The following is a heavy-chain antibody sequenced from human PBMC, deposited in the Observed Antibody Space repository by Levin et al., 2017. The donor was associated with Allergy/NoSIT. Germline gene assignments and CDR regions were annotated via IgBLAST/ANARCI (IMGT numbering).Heavy chain of an antibody. CDR3: ARVHNFDSSGYRAFLF. D-gene: IGHD3-22*01. V-gene: IGHV3-48*02. J-gene: IGHJ4*02. CDR2: IDGRSSTI. CDR1: GFTFSAYS. Sequence: GESLKISCAASGFTFSAYSINWVRQAPGKGLEWVSHIDGRSSTIYYADSVKGRFTISRDYAKNSVYLQMNSLRDEDTAVYYRARVHNFDSSGYRAFLFWGQGTLVTVSP.